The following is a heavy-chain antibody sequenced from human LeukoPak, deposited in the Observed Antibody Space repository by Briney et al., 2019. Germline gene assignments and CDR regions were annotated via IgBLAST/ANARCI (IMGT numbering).Heavy chain of an antibody. V-gene: IGHV3-30*02. CDR1: GFTFSSYG. CDR3: AKDLVLYSSSWYAVSLRGLGY. D-gene: IGHD6-13*01. CDR2: IRYDGSNK. Sequence: GGSLRLSCAASGFTFSSYGMHWVRQAPGKGLEWVAFIRYDGSNKYYADSVKGRFTISRDNSKNTLYLQMNSLRAEDTAVYYCAKDLVLYSSSWYAVSLRGLGYWGQGTLVTVSS. J-gene: IGHJ4*02.